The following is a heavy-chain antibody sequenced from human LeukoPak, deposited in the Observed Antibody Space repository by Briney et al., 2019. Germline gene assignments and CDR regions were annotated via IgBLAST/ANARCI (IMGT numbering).Heavy chain of an antibody. CDR2: ISYDGSNK. D-gene: IGHD3-10*01. J-gene: IGHJ4*02. Sequence: GGSLRLSCAASGFTFSSYGMHWVRQAPGKGLEWAAVISYDGSNKYYADSVKGRFTISRDNSKNTLYLQMNSLRAEDTAVYYCAKDPYGSGSYYISLQCYFDYWGQGTLVTVSS. CDR3: AKDPYGSGSYYISLQCYFDY. V-gene: IGHV3-30*18. CDR1: GFTFSSYG.